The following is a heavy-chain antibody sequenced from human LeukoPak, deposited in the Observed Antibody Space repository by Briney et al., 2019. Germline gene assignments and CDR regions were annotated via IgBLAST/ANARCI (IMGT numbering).Heavy chain of an antibody. V-gene: IGHV4-30-2*01. CDR1: GGSISSGGYS. J-gene: IGHJ4*02. Sequence: SQTLSLTCAVSGGSISSGGYSWSWIRQPPGKGLEWIGYIYHSGSTYYNPSLKSRVTISVDRSKNQFSLKLSSVTAADTAVYYCARESGEGIRYWGQGTLVTVSS. CDR3: ARESGEGIRY. D-gene: IGHD1-14*01. CDR2: IYHSGST.